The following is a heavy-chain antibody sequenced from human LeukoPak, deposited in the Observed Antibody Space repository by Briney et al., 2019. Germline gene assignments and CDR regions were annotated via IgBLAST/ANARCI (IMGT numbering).Heavy chain of an antibody. D-gene: IGHD2/OR15-2a*01. Sequence: GGSLRLSCAASGFTVSSNYMSRVRQAPGKGLEWVSVIYSGGSTYYADSVKGRFTISRDNSKNTLYLQMNSLRAEDTAVYYCARSLSTMFDYWGQGTLVTVSS. V-gene: IGHV3-53*01. CDR2: IYSGGST. J-gene: IGHJ4*02. CDR3: ARSLSTMFDY. CDR1: GFTVSSNY.